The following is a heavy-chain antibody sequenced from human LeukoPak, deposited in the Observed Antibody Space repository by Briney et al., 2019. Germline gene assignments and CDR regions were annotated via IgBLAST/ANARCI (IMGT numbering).Heavy chain of an antibody. J-gene: IGHJ4*02. Sequence: ASVKVSCTASGYTFTSYDINWVRQATGQGLEWMGWTNPNSGNTGYAQKFQGRVTMTRNTSISTAYMELSSLRSEDTAVYYCARGPWGYYYDSSGYYDYWGQGTLVTVSS. CDR1: GYTFTSYD. D-gene: IGHD3-22*01. CDR2: TNPNSGNT. CDR3: ARGPWGYYYDSSGYYDY. V-gene: IGHV1-8*01.